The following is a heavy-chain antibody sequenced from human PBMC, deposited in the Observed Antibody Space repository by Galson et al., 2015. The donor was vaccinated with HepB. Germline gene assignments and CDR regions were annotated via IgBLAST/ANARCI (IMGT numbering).Heavy chain of an antibody. CDR2: IGTAGDP. D-gene: IGHD2-2*01. Sequence: SLRLSCAASGFTFSSYDMHWVRQATGKGLEWVSAIGTAGDPYYPGSVKGRFTISRENAKNSLYLQMNSLRAGDTAVYYCARGVAYCSSTSCFRGAFDIWGQGTMVTVSS. J-gene: IGHJ3*02. CDR3: ARGVAYCSSTSCFRGAFDI. V-gene: IGHV3-13*05. CDR1: GFTFSSYD.